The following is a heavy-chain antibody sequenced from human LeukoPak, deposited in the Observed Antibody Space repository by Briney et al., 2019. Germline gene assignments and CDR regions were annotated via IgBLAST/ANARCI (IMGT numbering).Heavy chain of an antibody. CDR3: AKSSGDFYYFDY. V-gene: IGHV3-23*01. CDR1: GFTFSSYA. J-gene: IGHJ4*02. Sequence: GGALRLSSAASGFTFSSYAMSWVRDAPGTGLEWVSAISGSGGSTYYADSVKGRFTISRDNSKNTLYLQMNSLRAEDTAVYYCAKSSGDFYYFDYWGQGTLVTVSS. D-gene: IGHD2-21*02. CDR2: ISGSGGST.